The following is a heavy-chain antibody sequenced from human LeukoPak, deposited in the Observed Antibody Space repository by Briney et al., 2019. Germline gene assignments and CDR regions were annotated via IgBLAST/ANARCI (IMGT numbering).Heavy chain of an antibody. J-gene: IGHJ4*02. CDR2: ISYSSSAM. V-gene: IGHV3-48*02. CDR1: GFTFSTYN. Sequence: PGGSLRLSCAASGFTFSTYNMNWVRQAPGKGLEWVSYISYSSSAMYYADSVKGRFTISRDNAKNSLSLQMNSLRDEDTAVYYCARDSYGSSGYYYVSDYWGQGTLVTVSS. D-gene: IGHD3-22*01. CDR3: ARDSYGSSGYYYVSDY.